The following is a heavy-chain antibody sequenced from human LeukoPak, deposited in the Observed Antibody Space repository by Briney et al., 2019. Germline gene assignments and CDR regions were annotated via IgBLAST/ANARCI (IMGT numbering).Heavy chain of an antibody. J-gene: IGHJ6*04. D-gene: IGHD6-13*01. V-gene: IGHV4-59*01. CDR2: IYYSGST. CDR1: GGSISSYY. Sequence: PSETLSLTCTVSGGSISSYYWSWIRQPPGKGLEWIGYIYYSGSTNYNPSLKSRVTISADTSKNQFSLKLSSVTAADTAVYYCARLTSIAAAGTDYYYYGMDVWGKGTTVTVSS. CDR3: ARLTSIAAAGTDYYYYGMDV.